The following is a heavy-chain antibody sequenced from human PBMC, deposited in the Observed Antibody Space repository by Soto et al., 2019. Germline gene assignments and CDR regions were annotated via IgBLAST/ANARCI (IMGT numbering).Heavy chain of an antibody. D-gene: IGHD6-13*01. CDR2: ISAYNGNT. V-gene: IGHV1-18*01. J-gene: IGHJ4*02. CDR1: GYTFTSYG. CDR3: ARDKGIAAAGTGANDY. Sequence: QVQLVQSGAEVKKPGASVKVSCKASGYTFTSYGISWVRQAPGQGLEWMGWISAYNGNTNYAQKLQGRVTMTTDTSTRTAYRELRSLRSDDTAVYYCARDKGIAAAGTGANDYWGQGTLVTVSS.